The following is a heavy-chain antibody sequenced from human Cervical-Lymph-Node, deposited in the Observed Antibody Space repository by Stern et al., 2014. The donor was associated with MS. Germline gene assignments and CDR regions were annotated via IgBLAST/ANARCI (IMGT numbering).Heavy chain of an antibody. CDR2: IYPGDSDT. CDR1: GYSFTSYW. D-gene: IGHD6-13*01. J-gene: IGHJ4*02. Sequence: EVQLVESGAEVKKPGESLKISCKGSGYSFTSYWIGWVRQLPGKGLEWMGCIYPGDSDTRYSPSFQGQVTISADKSISTAYLQWSSLKASDTAMYYCARSKEAAADFDYFDYWGQGTLVTVSS. CDR3: ARSKEAAADFDYFDY. V-gene: IGHV5-51*01.